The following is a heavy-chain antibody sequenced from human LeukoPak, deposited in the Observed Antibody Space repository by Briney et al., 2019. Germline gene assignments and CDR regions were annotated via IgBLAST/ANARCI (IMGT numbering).Heavy chain of an antibody. J-gene: IGHJ4*02. CDR2: IKQDGSEK. Sequence: PGGSLRLSCAASGFTFSRYWMTWVRQAPGKGLEWVANIKQDGSEKYYVDSVKGRFTISRDNAKNSLSLQMNSLRAEDTAVYYCARGLTGYYFDCWGQGTLVTVSP. V-gene: IGHV3-7*04. D-gene: IGHD3-9*01. CDR3: ARGLTGYYFDC. CDR1: GFTFSRYW.